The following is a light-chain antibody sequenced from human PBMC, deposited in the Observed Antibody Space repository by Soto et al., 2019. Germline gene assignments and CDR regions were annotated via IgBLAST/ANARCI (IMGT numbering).Light chain of an antibody. CDR1: SSDIGVYNY. J-gene: IGLJ1*01. V-gene: IGLV2-8*01. CDR2: EVS. CDR3: SSYAGSNNLYV. Sequence: QSVLAQPPFASGSPGQSVTISCTGTSSDIGVYNYVSWYQQHPGKAPKLMIYEVSKRPSGVPDRFSGSKSGNTASLTVSGLQAEDEADYYCSSYAGSNNLYVFGTGTKVTVL.